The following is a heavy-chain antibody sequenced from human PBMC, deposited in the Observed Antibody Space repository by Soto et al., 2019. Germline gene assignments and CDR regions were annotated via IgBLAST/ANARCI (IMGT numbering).Heavy chain of an antibody. D-gene: IGHD2-15*01. CDR2: IWYDGSNK. J-gene: IGHJ6*02. V-gene: IGHV3-33*01. CDR1: GFTFSSYG. Sequence: QVQLVESGGGVVQPGRSLRLSCAASGFTFSSYGMHWVRQAPGKGLEWVAVIWYDGSNKYYADSVKGRFTISRDNPKNTLYLQMNSLRGEDTAVYYCASEYCSGGSCHYYGMDVWGQGTTVTVSS. CDR3: ASEYCSGGSCHYYGMDV.